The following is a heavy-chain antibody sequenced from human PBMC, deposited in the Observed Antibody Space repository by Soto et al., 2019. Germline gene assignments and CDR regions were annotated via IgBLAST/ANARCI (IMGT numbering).Heavy chain of an antibody. D-gene: IGHD1-26*01. V-gene: IGHV3-13*01. CDR3: ARAASGSYSPFDY. J-gene: IGHJ4*02. CDR2: IGTAGDT. Sequence: EVQLVESGGGLVQPGGSLRLSCAASGFTFSSYDMHWVRQTTGTGLGWVSGIGTAGDTYYPGSVKGRFTISRDNAKHSLYLQMNSLSAGDTAVYYCARAASGSYSPFDYWGQGTLVTVSS. CDR1: GFTFSSYD.